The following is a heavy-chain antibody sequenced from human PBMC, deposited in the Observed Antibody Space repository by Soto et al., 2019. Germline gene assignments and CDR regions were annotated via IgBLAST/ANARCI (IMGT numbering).Heavy chain of an antibody. CDR1: GGSISSSSYY. CDR2: IYYSGST. CDR3: ARLRYYDILTGYSSYYFDY. V-gene: IGHV4-39*02. J-gene: IGHJ4*02. Sequence: SETLSLTCTVSGGSISSSSYYWGWIRQPPGKGLEWIGSIYYSGSTYYNPSLKSRVTISVDTSKNHFSLKLSSVTAADTAVYYCARLRYYDILTGYSSYYFDYWGQGTLVTVSS. D-gene: IGHD3-9*01.